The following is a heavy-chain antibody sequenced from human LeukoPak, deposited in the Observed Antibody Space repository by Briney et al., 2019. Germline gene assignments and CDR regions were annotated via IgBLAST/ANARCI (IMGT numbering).Heavy chain of an antibody. CDR1: GFTFSSYS. CDR3: ARDWVVPAAAYMDV. V-gene: IGHV3-48*01. J-gene: IGHJ6*03. Sequence: PGGSLRLSCAASGFTFSSYSMNWVRQAPGNGLEWVSYISSSSSTIYYADSVKGRFTISRDNAKNSLYLQMNSLRAEDTAVYYCARDWVVPAAAYMDVWGKGTTVTVSS. D-gene: IGHD2-2*01. CDR2: ISSSSSTI.